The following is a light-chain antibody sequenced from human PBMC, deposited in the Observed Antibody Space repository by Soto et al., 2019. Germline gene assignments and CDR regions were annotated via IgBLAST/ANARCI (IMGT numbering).Light chain of an antibody. V-gene: IGKV1D-13*01. CDR2: DAS. CDR1: QGISSA. CDR3: QQFNNYPSLT. Sequence: AIQLTQSPSSLSASVGDRVTITCRASQGISSALAWYQQKPGKAPKLLIYDASSLESGVPSRFSGSGSGTDFTLTISSLQPEDFATYYCQQFNNYPSLTFSGGTKVEIK. J-gene: IGKJ4*01.